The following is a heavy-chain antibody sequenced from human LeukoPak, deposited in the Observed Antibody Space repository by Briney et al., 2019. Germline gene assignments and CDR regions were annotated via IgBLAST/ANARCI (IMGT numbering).Heavy chain of an antibody. D-gene: IGHD3-16*01. CDR2: INPNSGGT. J-gene: IGHJ5*02. Sequence: ASVKVSCKASGYPFTGYYMHWVRQAPGQGLEWMGWINPNSGGTTYAQKFQGRVTMTRDTSISTAYMELSRLRSDDTAMYYCARGYPRQLSFGVPWGQGTLVTVSS. CDR3: ARGYPRQLSFGVP. V-gene: IGHV1-2*02. CDR1: GYPFTGYY.